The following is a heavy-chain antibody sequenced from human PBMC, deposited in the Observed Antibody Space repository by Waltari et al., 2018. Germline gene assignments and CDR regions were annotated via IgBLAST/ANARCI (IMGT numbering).Heavy chain of an antibody. D-gene: IGHD3-22*01. CDR2: IYYSGTT. V-gene: IGHV4-39*01. CDR1: GGSIRRNGYY. CDR3: ARQSYYDESGHD. J-gene: IGHJ4*02. Sequence: LELQESGPGLVKPSETLSLTCSVSGGSIRRNGYYWVWIRQPPGKGLEWIGSIYYSGTTYYNPSLNSRVTISVDTSKNQFSLKLTSVTAADTAMYFCARQSYYDESGHDWGQGTLVTVSS.